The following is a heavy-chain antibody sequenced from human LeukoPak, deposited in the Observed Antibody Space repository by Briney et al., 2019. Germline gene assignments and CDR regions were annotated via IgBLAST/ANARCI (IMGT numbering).Heavy chain of an antibody. CDR2: INHSGST. CDR3: ASDCSSTSCHST. D-gene: IGHD2-2*01. Sequence: SETLSLTCAVYGGSFSGYYWSWIRRPPGKGLEWIGEINHSGSTNYNPSLKSRVTISVDTSKNQFSLKLSSVTAADTAVYYCASDCSSTSCHSTWGQGTLVTVSS. V-gene: IGHV4-34*01. CDR1: GGSFSGYY. J-gene: IGHJ5*02.